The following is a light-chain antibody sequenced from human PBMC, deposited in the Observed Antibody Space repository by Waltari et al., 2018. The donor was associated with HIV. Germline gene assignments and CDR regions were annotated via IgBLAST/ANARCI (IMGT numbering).Light chain of an antibody. CDR2: DDA. CDR3: QVWDFTTDHVV. Sequence: SYILTQSPSVSVAPGKTAKISCGGDNVGNKRVHWYQQKPGQAPLLVIYDDAARPSGIPARFSGSNSGNTATLTITRFEVGDEADYYCQVWDFTTDHVVFGGGTKLTVL. CDR1: NVGNKR. J-gene: IGLJ3*02. V-gene: IGLV3-21*03.